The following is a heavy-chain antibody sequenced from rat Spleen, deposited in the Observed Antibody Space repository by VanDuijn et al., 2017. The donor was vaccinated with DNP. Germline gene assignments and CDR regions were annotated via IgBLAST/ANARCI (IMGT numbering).Heavy chain of an antibody. CDR2: ISYDGGIT. V-gene: IGHV5-22*01. D-gene: IGHD1-10*01. J-gene: IGHJ4*01. CDR3: ARHRLYHNLFDY. CDR1: GFTFSNYY. Sequence: EVQLVESGGGLVQPGRSLKLSCAASGFTFSNYYMAWVRQAPTKGLEWVAYISYDGGITNYGDSVKGRFTISRDNAKSTLYLQMYSLRSEDMATYYCARHRLYHNLFDYWGQGTSVTVSS.